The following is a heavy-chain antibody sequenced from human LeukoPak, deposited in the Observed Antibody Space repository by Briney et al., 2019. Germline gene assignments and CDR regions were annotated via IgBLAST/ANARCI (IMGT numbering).Heavy chain of an antibody. J-gene: IGHJ4*02. CDR3: AALGYCSSTSCYGRGFDY. Sequence: SETLSLTCAVSGYSISSGYYWGWIRQPPGKGLEWIGSIYHSGSTYYNPSLKSRVTISVDTSENQFSLKLSSVTAADTAVYYCAALGYCSSTSCYGRGFDYWGQGTLVTVSS. CDR2: IYHSGST. D-gene: IGHD2-2*01. V-gene: IGHV4-38-2*01. CDR1: GYSISSGYY.